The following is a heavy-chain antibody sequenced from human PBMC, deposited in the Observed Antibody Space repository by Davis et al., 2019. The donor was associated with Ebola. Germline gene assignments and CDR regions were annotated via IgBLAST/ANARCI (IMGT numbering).Heavy chain of an antibody. CDR2: ISYDGSNK. Sequence: GESLKISCAASGFTFSSYPMNWVRQAPGKGLEWVAVISYDGSNKYYADSVKGRFTISRDNSKNTLHLQMNGLRAEDTAVYYCAAEGRSSRPGYWGQGTLVTVPS. CDR3: AAEGRSSRPGY. CDR1: GFTFSSYP. V-gene: IGHV3-30*04. D-gene: IGHD3-10*01. J-gene: IGHJ4*02.